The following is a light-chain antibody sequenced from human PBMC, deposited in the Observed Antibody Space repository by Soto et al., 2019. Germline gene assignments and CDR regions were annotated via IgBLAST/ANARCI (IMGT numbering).Light chain of an antibody. CDR1: SSNIGNNY. CDR3: GTLDSSLSAGGYV. Sequence: QSALTQPPSVSAAPGQKVTISCSGSSSNIGNNYVSWYQQLPGTAPKLLIYDNNKRPSGIPDRFSGSKSGTSATLGITGLQTGDEADYYCGTLDSSLSAGGYVFGTGTKVTV. J-gene: IGLJ1*01. V-gene: IGLV1-51*01. CDR2: DNN.